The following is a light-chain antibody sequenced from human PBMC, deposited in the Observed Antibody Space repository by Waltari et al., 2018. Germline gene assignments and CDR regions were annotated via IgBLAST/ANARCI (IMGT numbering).Light chain of an antibody. CDR3: QQSNRYPFT. J-gene: IGKJ3*01. CDR2: AAS. V-gene: IGKV1-9*01. Sequence: IQLTQSPPSLPASLVYKVTITCRASQGIGSYLAWYQQKPGKAPKLLIYAASTLKNAVPSRFSGSGFGTDFTLTISSLQPEDFATYYCQQSNRYPFTFGPGTKVDIK. CDR1: QGIGSY.